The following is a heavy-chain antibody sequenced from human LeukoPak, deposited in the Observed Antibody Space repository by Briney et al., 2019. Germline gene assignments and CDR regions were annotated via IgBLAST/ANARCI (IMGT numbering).Heavy chain of an antibody. J-gene: IGHJ5*02. V-gene: IGHV4-30-4*01. CDR2: IYYSGRT. D-gene: IGHD2-21*02. CDR3: AREYGDDNWFDP. CDR1: GGSISSGDYY. Sequence: PSETLSLTCTVSGGSISSGDYYWSWIRQPPGKGLEWIGYIYYSGRTYYNPSLKSRVTISVDTSKNQFSLKLSSVTAADTAVYYCAREYGDDNWFDPWGQGTLVTVSS.